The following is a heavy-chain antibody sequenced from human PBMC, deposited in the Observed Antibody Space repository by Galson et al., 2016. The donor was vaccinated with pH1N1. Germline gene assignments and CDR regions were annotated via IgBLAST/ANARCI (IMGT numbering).Heavy chain of an antibody. J-gene: IGHJ4*02. CDR2: K. V-gene: IGHV2-70*01. D-gene: IGHD4-17*01. Sequence: KYYSPSLKTRLTISKDTSKNQVVLTMTNMDPVDTATYYCARIQYGDYVGYFDYWGQGTLVTVSS. CDR3: ARIQYGDYVGYFDY.